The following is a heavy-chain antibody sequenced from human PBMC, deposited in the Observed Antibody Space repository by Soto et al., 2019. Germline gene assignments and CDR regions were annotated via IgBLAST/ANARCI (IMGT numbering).Heavy chain of an antibody. J-gene: IGHJ5*02. V-gene: IGHV1-46*01. CDR2: INPSGGST. D-gene: IGHD2-2*01. CDR3: ARAGGKDIVVVPAADNWFAP. Sequence: ASVKVSCKASGYTFTSYYMHWVRQAPGQGLEWMGIINPSGGSTSYAQKFQGRVTMTRDTSTSTVYMELSSLRSEDTAVYYCARAGGKDIVVVPAADNWFAPWGQETLVTVSS. CDR1: GYTFTSYY.